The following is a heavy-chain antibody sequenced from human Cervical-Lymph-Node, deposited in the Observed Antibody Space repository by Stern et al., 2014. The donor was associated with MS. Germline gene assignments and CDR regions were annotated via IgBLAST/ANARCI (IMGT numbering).Heavy chain of an antibody. CDR1: GGTFSSYA. V-gene: IGHV1-69*12. Sequence: QDQLVQSGAEVKKPGSSVKVSCKVSGGTFSSYAISWVRQAPGQGLEWMGGILPVFTTPNYAQKFQGRVTITADESTSTVYMALSSLRSEDTAFYYCARETRHGYNFDYWGQGTLVTVSS. J-gene: IGHJ4*02. D-gene: IGHD5-24*01. CDR2: ILPVFTTP. CDR3: ARETRHGYNFDY.